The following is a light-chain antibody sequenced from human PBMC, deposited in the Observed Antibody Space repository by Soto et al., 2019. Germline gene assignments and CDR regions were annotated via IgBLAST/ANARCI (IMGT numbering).Light chain of an antibody. CDR3: QQYNNWPPWT. Sequence: EMVMTQSPATLSVSPGERATLSCSASQSVSSNLAWYQQKPGQAPRLLIYDASTRATGIPARFSGSGSGTEFTLTISSLQSEDVAVYYCQQYNNWPPWTFGQGTKVEIK. CDR2: DAS. CDR1: QSVSSN. J-gene: IGKJ1*01. V-gene: IGKV3-15*01.